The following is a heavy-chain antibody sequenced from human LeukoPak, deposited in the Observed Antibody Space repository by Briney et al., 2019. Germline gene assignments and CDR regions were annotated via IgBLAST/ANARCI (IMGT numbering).Heavy chain of an antibody. CDR2: IYYSGST. D-gene: IGHD4-17*01. J-gene: IGHJ3*02. CDR3: ARYTVTTQKDAFDI. V-gene: IGHV4-31*03. Sequence: ASQTLSLTCTVSGRSTSSGGYYWSWIRQHPGKGLEWIGYIYYSGSTYYNPSLKSRVTLSVDTSKNQFSLKLSSVTAADTAVYYCARYTVTTQKDAFDIWGQGTMVTVSS. CDR1: GRSTSSGGYY.